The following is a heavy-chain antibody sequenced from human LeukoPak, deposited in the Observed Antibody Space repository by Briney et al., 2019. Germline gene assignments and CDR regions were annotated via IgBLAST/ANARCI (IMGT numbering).Heavy chain of an antibody. V-gene: IGHV3-30*18. J-gene: IGHJ4*02. CDR2: ISYDGSNK. Sequence: PGGSLRLSCAASGFTFSRYGMHWVRQAPGKGLEWVAVISYDGSNKYYPDSVKGRFTISRDNSKNTLYLQMSSLRAEDTAVYYCAKDRGYCSGGSCYWGFYFDYWGQGTLVTVSS. CDR1: GFTFSRYG. D-gene: IGHD2-15*01. CDR3: AKDRGYCSGGSCYWGFYFDY.